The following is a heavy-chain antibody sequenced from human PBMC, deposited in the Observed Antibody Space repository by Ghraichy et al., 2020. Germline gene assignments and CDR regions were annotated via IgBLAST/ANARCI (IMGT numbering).Heavy chain of an antibody. D-gene: IGHD1-26*01. Sequence: GGSLRLSCAASGFTFTDYWMHWVRQAPGKGLVWVSRIYIDESSATYADSVKGRFTISRDNAKNTLFLQMNSLRVDDTAKYYCASSAVTSYYGTALDYWGQGNLVTVSS. J-gene: IGHJ4*02. CDR3: ASSAVTSYYGTALDY. V-gene: IGHV3-74*01. CDR1: GFTFTDYW. CDR2: IYIDESSA.